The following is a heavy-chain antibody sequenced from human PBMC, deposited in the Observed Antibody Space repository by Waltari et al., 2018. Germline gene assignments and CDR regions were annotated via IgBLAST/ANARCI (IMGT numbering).Heavy chain of an antibody. Sequence: QVQLQQWGAGLLKPSETLSLTCAVYGGSFSGYYWSWISQPPGKGLEWIGEINHSGSTNYTPSLKSRVTISVDTSKNQFSLKLSSVTAADTAVYYCARERRTSSASYYYYYYGMDVWGQGTTVTVSS. CDR1: GGSFSGYY. CDR3: ARERRTSSASYYYYYYGMDV. V-gene: IGHV4-34*01. J-gene: IGHJ6*02. D-gene: IGHD3-22*01. CDR2: INHSGST.